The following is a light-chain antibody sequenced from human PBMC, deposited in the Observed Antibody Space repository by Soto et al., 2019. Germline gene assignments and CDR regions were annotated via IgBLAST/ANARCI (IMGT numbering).Light chain of an antibody. J-gene: IGKJ2*01. CDR1: QSISNY. CDR3: HQSYSTPPGT. Sequence: DIQMTQSPSSLSASVGDRVTITCRASQSISNYLNWYQQKPGKAPNLLIYDASSLQSGVPSRFSVSGYCTDFTLTISSLQPEDFATYYCHQSYSTPPGTFGQGTKREIK. CDR2: DAS. V-gene: IGKV1-39*01.